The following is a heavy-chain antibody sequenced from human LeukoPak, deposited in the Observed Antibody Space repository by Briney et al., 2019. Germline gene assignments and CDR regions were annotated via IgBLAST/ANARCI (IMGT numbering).Heavy chain of an antibody. CDR2: ISVSVGST. CDR1: GFTFSSYA. D-gene: IGHD3-3*01. Sequence: PGGSLRLSCAASGFTFSSYAMSWVRQAPGKGLEWVSAISVSVGSTYYADSVKGRFTISRDNSKNTLYLQMNSLRAEDTAVYYCAKSPTHEWPNCFDYWGQGTLVTVSS. V-gene: IGHV3-23*01. J-gene: IGHJ4*02. CDR3: AKSPTHEWPNCFDY.